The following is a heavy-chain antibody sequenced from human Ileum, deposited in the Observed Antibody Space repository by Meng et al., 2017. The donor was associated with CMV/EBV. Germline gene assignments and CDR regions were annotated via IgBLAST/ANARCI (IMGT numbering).Heavy chain of an antibody. CDR2: ISYDGSMK. J-gene: IGHJ6*02. CDR1: GFIFREYG. D-gene: IGHD6-13*01. V-gene: IGHV3-30-3*01. Sequence: GGSLRLSCAASGFIFREYGMHWVRQAPGKGLEWVAVISYDGSMKYYGDSVKGRFTISRDNSKNTLWLQMNSLRTEDTAAYYCARTSGSIAAVGNLYYYYDLDVWGPGTTVTVSS. CDR3: ARTSGSIAAVGNLYYYYDLDV.